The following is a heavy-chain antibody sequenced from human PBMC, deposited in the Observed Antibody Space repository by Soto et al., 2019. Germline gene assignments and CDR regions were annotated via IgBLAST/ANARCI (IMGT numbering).Heavy chain of an antibody. J-gene: IGHJ3*02. Sequence: ASVKVSCKASGYTFTSYDINWVRQATGQGLEWMGWMNPNSGNTGYAQKFQGRVTMTRNTSISTAYMELSSLRSEDTALYYCARDIFCGRDSCYSFTFDIWGQGTMVTVSS. CDR2: MNPNSGNT. CDR1: GYTFTSYD. V-gene: IGHV1-8*01. D-gene: IGHD2-15*01. CDR3: ARDIFCGRDSCYSFTFDI.